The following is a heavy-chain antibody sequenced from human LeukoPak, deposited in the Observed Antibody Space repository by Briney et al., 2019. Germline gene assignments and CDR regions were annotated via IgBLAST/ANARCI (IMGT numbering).Heavy chain of an antibody. J-gene: IGHJ5*02. CDR3: ARAYGDYANWFDP. V-gene: IGHV4-59*01. Sequence: PSETLSLTCTVSGGSISSYYWSWIRQPPGKGLEWIGYIYYSGSTNYDPSLKSRVTISVDTSKNQFSLKLSSVTAADTAVYYCARAYGDYANWFDPWGQGTLVTVSS. D-gene: IGHD4-17*01. CDR2: IYYSGST. CDR1: GGSISSYY.